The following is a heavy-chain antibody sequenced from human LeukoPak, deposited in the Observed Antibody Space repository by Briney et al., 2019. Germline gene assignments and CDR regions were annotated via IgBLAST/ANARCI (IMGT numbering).Heavy chain of an antibody. CDR3: AREVTGTADNWFDP. V-gene: IGHV4-30-4*01. Sequence: SETLSLTCTVSGGSISSGDYYWIWLRQPPGKGLEWIGYIYYSGSNYYNPSLKSQVTISVDTSKNQFSLKLSSVTAADTAVYYCAREVTGTADNWFDPWGQGTLVTVSS. CDR2: IYYSGSN. CDR1: GGSISSGDYY. J-gene: IGHJ5*02. D-gene: IGHD1-1*01.